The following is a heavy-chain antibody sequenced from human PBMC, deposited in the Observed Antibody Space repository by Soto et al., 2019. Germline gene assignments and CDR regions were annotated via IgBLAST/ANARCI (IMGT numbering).Heavy chain of an antibody. D-gene: IGHD5-18*01. CDR2: IYPGDSDT. CDR3: VSRSGYSYGYYCDY. J-gene: IGHJ4*02. Sequence: EVQLVQSGAEVKKPGESLKISCKGSGYRFTNYWIGWVRQMPGKGLEGMGIIYPGDSDTTYSATFQGQVTISADKSISTAYLQWSSLKASDTAMYYCVSRSGYSYGYYCDYWGQGSLATVSS. V-gene: IGHV5-51*01. CDR1: GYRFTNYW.